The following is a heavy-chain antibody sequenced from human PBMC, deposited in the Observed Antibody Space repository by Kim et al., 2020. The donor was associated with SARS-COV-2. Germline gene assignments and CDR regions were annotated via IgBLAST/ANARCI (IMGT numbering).Heavy chain of an antibody. Sequence: GGSLRLSCAASGFTFSGSAMHWVRQASGKGLEWVGRIRSKANSYATAYAASVKCRFTISRDDSKNTAYLQMNSLKTEDTAVYYCTVVPAAIATDLDYWGQGTLVTVSS. J-gene: IGHJ4*02. D-gene: IGHD2-2*01. V-gene: IGHV3-73*01. CDR3: TVVPAAIATDLDY. CDR1: GFTFSGSA. CDR2: IRSKANSYAT.